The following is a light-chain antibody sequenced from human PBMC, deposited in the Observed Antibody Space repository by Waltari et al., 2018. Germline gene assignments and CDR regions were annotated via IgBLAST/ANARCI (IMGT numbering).Light chain of an antibody. J-gene: IGLJ1*01. CDR2: DVT. CDR1: SSDGGTYNS. CDR3: SSYTTSSTLV. V-gene: IGLV2-14*03. Sequence: QSALTQPASVSGSPGQSITISCHGTSSDGGTYNSVPWYQQHPGKAPKLMIYDVTNRPSGISNRFSGSKSGNTASLTISGLQAEDEADFYCSSYTTSSTLVFGTGTKVTVL.